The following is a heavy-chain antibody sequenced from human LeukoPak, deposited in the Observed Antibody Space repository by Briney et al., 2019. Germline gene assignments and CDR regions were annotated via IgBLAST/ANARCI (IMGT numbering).Heavy chain of an antibody. CDR2: ISRSGTNI. D-gene: IGHD1-26*01. CDR1: GFTFSTSD. J-gene: IGHJ4*02. CDR3: ARMGGNLSR. V-gene: IGHV3-48*03. Sequence: GGPLRLSCVATGFTFSTSDMNWVRQAPGKGLDWVSYISRSGTNIYYAESVKGRFTISRGNAKKSLYLQMNSLRVEDTAVYYCARMGGNLSRWGQGTLVTVSS.